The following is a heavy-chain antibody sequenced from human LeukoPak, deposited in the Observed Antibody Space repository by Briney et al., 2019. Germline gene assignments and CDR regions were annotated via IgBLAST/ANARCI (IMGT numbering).Heavy chain of an antibody. Sequence: PGGSLRLSCAASGFTFDDYAMHWVRQAPGKGLEWVSGISWNSGSIGYADSVKSRFTISRDNAKNSLYLQMNSLRAEDTALYYCAKDLYSSTQYYFDYWGQGTLVTVSS. V-gene: IGHV3-9*01. CDR1: GFTFDDYA. J-gene: IGHJ4*02. D-gene: IGHD6-13*01. CDR3: AKDLYSSTQYYFDY. CDR2: ISWNSGSI.